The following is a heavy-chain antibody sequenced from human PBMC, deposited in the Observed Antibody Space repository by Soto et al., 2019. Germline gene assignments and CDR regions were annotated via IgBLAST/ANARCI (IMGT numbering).Heavy chain of an antibody. V-gene: IGHV1-46*01. CDR1: GYTFTTYY. J-gene: IGHJ6*02. D-gene: IGHD1-26*01. Sequence: QVQVVQSGAEVKKPGASVKVSCKASGYTFTTYYIHWVRQAPGQGLEWMEVINPSGGSINYAQKFQGRVTMTRDTSTSTVYMELSSLRSEDTAVYYCARDRGRGGSYYIYFYGMDVWGQGTTVTVSS. CDR3: ARDRGRGGSYYIYFYGMDV. CDR2: INPSGGSI.